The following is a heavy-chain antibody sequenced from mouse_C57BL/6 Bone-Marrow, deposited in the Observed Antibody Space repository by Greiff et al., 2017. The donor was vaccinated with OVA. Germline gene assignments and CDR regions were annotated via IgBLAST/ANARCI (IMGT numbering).Heavy chain of an antibody. Sequence: EVQLQQSGPELVKPGASVKISCKASGYTFTDYYMNWVKQSHGKSLEWIGDINPNNGGTSYNQKFKGKATLTVDKSSSTVYMELSRLTSEDSAVYFCARHGTGAWFAYWGQGTLVTVSA. CDR1: GYTFTDYY. CDR3: ARHGTGAWFAY. J-gene: IGHJ3*01. CDR2: INPNNGGT. D-gene: IGHD1-1*02. V-gene: IGHV1-26*01.